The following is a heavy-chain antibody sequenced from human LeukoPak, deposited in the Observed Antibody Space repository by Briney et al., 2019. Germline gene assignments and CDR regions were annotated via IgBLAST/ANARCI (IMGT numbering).Heavy chain of an antibody. Sequence: PSETLSLTCTVSGGSISSDSYYWAWIRQPPGKGLEWIASIYYSGSTNYSPSLKSRVTISVDTSKNQFSLKLSSVTAADTAVYYCARAPYYDSSGPTDYWGQGTLVTVSS. V-gene: IGHV4-39*07. CDR3: ARAPYYDSSGPTDY. J-gene: IGHJ4*02. CDR2: IYYSGST. D-gene: IGHD3-22*01. CDR1: GGSISSDSYY.